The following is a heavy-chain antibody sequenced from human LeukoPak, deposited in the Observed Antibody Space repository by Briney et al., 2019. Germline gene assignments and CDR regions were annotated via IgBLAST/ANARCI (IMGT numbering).Heavy chain of an antibody. Sequence: GGSLRLSCTASGFTFSSYWMHWVRQVPGKGLVWVSRISTDGSGTTYADSVKGRFTTSRDNAKNTLFLQMDSLRAEDTAVYYCARGFSMTYFDCWGQGTLVTVSS. CDR1: GFTFSSYW. CDR3: ARGFSMTYFDC. J-gene: IGHJ4*02. D-gene: IGHD2/OR15-2a*01. V-gene: IGHV3-74*01. CDR2: ISTDGSGT.